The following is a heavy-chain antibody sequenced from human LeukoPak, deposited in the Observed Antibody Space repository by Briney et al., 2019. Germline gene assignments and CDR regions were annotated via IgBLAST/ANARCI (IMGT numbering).Heavy chain of an antibody. CDR2: ISGSGGST. J-gene: IGHJ4*02. V-gene: IGHV3-23*01. CDR1: GFTFSSYA. CDR3: AKSPTYYDILTGYYSGYYFDY. Sequence: PGGSLRLSCAASGFTFSSYAMSGVRQAPGKGLEWVSAISGSGGSTYYADSVKGRFTISRDNSKNTLYLQMNSLRAEDTAVYYCAKSPTYYDILTGYYSGYYFDYWGQGTLVTVSS. D-gene: IGHD3-9*01.